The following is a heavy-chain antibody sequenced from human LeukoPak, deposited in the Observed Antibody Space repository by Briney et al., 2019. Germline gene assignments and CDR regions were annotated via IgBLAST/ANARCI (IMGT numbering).Heavy chain of an antibody. D-gene: IGHD3-10*01. CDR3: ATLTQWFGEPAKTPIDF. CDR2: FDPEDGET. V-gene: IGHV1-24*01. Sequence: ASVKVSCKVSGYTLTELSMHWVRQAPGKGLEWMGGFDPEDGETIYAQKFQGRVTMTEDTSTDTAYMELSSLRSEDTAVYYCATLTQWFGEPAKTPIDFWGQGTLVTVSS. J-gene: IGHJ4*02. CDR1: GYTLTELS.